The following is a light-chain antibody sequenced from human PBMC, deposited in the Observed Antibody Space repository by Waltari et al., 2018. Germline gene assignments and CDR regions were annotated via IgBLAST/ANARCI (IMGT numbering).Light chain of an antibody. CDR3: AAWDDSLNSVI. CDR1: SSNIGSNS. CDR2: VNN. Sequence: QSVLTQPPSASGTPGQRVTISCSGSSSNIGSNSVHWYRNLPGSAPKLLIYVNNQRLSGVPDRFSGSKSGTSASLAISGLRSEDEADYFCAAWDDSLNSVIFGGGTKVTVL. V-gene: IGLV1-44*01. J-gene: IGLJ2*01.